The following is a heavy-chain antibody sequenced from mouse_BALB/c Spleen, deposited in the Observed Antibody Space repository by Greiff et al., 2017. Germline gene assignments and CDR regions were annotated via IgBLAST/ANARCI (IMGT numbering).Heavy chain of an antibody. Sequence: EVQLQQSGPELVKPGASVKISCKASGYSFTGYFMNWVMQSHGKSLEWIGRINPYNGDTFYNQKFKGKATLTVDKSSSTAHMELLSLTSEDSEVYDSRREGGSYDHWFAYWGQGTLVTVSA. D-gene: IGHD2-12*01. CDR2: INPYNGDT. CDR1: GYSFTGYF. CDR3: RREGGSYDHWFAY. J-gene: IGHJ3*01. V-gene: IGHV1-20*01.